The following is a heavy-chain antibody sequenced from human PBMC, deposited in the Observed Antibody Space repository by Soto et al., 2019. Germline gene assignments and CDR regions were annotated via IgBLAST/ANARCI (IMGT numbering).Heavy chain of an antibody. Sequence: ASETLSLTCTVSGGSISSYYWSWIRQPPGKGLEWIGYIYYSGSTNYNPSLKSRVTISVDTSKNQFSLKLSSVTAADTAVYYCARQLGATSDFDYWGQGTLVTVSS. J-gene: IGHJ4*02. CDR1: GGSISSYY. V-gene: IGHV4-59*01. CDR3: ARQLGATSDFDY. D-gene: IGHD1-26*01. CDR2: IYYSGST.